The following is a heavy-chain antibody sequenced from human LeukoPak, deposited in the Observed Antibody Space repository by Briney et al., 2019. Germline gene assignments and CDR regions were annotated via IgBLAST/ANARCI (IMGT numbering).Heavy chain of an antibody. CDR1: GYTFTGYY. V-gene: IGHV1-2*02. CDR3: AREGVDWNHSVYYFDY. J-gene: IGHJ4*02. D-gene: IGHD1-1*01. Sequence: ASVKVSCKASGYTFTGYYMHWVRQAPGQGLEWMGWINPNSGVTNSAQKFQGRVTMTRDTSISTAYMELSRLRSDDTAVYYCAREGVDWNHSVYYFDYWGQGTLVTVSS. CDR2: INPNSGVT.